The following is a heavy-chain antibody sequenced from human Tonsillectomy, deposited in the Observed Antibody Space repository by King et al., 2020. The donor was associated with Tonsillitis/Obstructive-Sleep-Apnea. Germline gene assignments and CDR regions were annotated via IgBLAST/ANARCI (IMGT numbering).Heavy chain of an antibody. J-gene: IGHJ3*01. CDR2: ISRSSSTI. CDR3: AGVSLFESRGWYWGVHDYFDL. D-gene: IGHD6-19*01. Sequence: QLVESGGGLVQPGGSLRLSCAASGFTFSSYSMNWVRQAPGKGLEWGSYISRSSSTIYYADSVKGRFTISRDNAKNSLYLQINRLRDEDTAVCYCAGVSLFESRGWYWGVHDYFDLWGQGTMVTVSS. CDR1: GFTFSSYS. V-gene: IGHV3-48*02.